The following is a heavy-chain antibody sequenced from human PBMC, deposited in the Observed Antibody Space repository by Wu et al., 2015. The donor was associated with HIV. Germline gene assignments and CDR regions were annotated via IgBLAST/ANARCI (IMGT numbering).Heavy chain of an antibody. CDR1: GYIFTNYG. V-gene: IGHV1-69*13. D-gene: IGHD2-15*01. J-gene: IGHJ4*02. CDR2: IIPIFGTT. CDR3: ARRPQLVDQ. Sequence: QVQLVQSGAEVKKPGASVKVSCKASGYIFTNYGINWVRQAPGQGLEWMGRIIPIFGTTHYAQKFQGRVTITADESTSTAHMELSSLRSQDTGIYFCARRPQLVDQWGQGTLVTVSS.